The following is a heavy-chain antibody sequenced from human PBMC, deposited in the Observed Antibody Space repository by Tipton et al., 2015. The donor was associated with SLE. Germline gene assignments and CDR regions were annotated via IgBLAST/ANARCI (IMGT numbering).Heavy chain of an antibody. Sequence: TLSLTCTVSGGSISGHYWSWIRQPPGRGLEWIGYLYYTGITDYNPSLKSRVSISVDTSKNQFSLKLTSVTAADTAIYYCARDGDYTSSWSHFGGSFDIWGQGTMVTVSS. J-gene: IGHJ3*02. D-gene: IGHD6-13*01. V-gene: IGHV4-59*11. CDR2: LYYTGIT. CDR3: ARDGDYTSSWSHFGGSFDI. CDR1: GGSISGHY.